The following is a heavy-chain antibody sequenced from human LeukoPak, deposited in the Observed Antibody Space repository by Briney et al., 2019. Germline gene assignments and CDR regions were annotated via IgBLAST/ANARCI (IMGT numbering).Heavy chain of an antibody. J-gene: IGHJ4*02. V-gene: IGHV3-13*01. CDR2: IGNAGDT. CDR1: GFTFSKYE. CDR3: AREVLGESGFDY. D-gene: IGHD3-16*01. Sequence: GGSLRLSCAASGFTFSKYEMHWVRQRPGMGLEWVAAIGNAGDTYYSASVEGRLTISRENAENHLSLQMNGLTAGDTAVYYCAREVLGESGFDYWGQGTLVTVSS.